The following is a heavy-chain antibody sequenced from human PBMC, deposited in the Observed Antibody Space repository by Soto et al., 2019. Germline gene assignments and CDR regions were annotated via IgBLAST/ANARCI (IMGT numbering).Heavy chain of an antibody. Sequence: SVSMSLTCTVSGGCISSGEYYLALIGQHTGKGLERIGYIYSSGSPYYNPSLKSRVTISVETSKNQFSLKLSSVTAADTAVYYCAGNREKDVRYSYGYYYYGMDVWGQGTTVTVSS. V-gene: IGHV4-30-4*01. CDR1: GGCISSGEYY. D-gene: IGHD5-18*01. CDR3: AGNREKDVRYSYGYYYYGMDV. J-gene: IGHJ6*02. CDR2: IYSSGSP.